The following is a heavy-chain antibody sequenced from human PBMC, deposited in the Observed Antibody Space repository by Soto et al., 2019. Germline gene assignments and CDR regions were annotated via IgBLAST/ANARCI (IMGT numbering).Heavy chain of an antibody. D-gene: IGHD2-2*01. CDR3: ARRVVPAALGL. V-gene: IGHV4-34*01. CDR1: GGSFSGYY. Sequence: QVRLQQWGAGLLKPSETLSLTCAVYGGSFSGYYWSWIRQPPGKGLEWIGEIHLAGSTKYNPSLKGRVTISLDTSKNQFSLKLTSVTAADTAVYYCARRVVPAALGLWGRGTLVTVSS. J-gene: IGHJ2*01. CDR2: IHLAGST.